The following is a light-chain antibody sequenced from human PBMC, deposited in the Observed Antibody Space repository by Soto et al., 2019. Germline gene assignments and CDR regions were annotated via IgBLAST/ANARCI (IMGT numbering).Light chain of an antibody. Sequence: SSPTQPPPVSGGPGPGGTNPSPGGSFHNGAGYDVHWYQQLPGTAPKLLIYGNSNRPSGVPDRFSGSKSGTSASLAITGLQAEDEADYYCQSYDSSLSVLYVFGTGTKVTVL. CDR2: GNS. J-gene: IGLJ1*01. V-gene: IGLV1-40*01. CDR3: QSYDSSLSVLYV. CDR1: SFHNGAGYD.